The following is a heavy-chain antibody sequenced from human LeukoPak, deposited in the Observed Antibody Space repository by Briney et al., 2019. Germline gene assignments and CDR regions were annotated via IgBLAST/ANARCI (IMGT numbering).Heavy chain of an antibody. Sequence: PSETLSLTCTVSGGSISPHYWSWIRQPPGKGLEWIGYIFYSGSTNYNPSLKSRVTISVDTSKNQFSLKLRSVTAADTAVYYCARDSATYYDMGVNWFDPWGQGTLVSVSS. D-gene: IGHD3-9*01. J-gene: IGHJ5*02. CDR2: IFYSGST. CDR3: ARDSATYYDMGVNWFDP. CDR1: GGSISPHY. V-gene: IGHV4-59*11.